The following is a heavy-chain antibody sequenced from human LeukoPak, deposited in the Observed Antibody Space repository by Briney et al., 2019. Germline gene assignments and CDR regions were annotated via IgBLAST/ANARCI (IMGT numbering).Heavy chain of an antibody. Sequence: GRSLRLSCAASGFNLDDYAMHWVRQAPGKGLDWVAAISYDGVNKYYADSVKGRFTVTRDNSKNTLYLQMNSLRAEDTALYYCARVHNTDPPFDHWGQGTLVTVSS. CDR3: ARVHNTDPPFDH. D-gene: IGHD1-14*01. CDR2: ISYDGVNK. CDR1: GFNLDDYA. V-gene: IGHV3-30*04. J-gene: IGHJ4*02.